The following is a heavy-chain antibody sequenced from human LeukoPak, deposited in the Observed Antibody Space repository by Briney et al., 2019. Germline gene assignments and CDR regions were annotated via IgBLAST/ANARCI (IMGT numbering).Heavy chain of an antibody. CDR1: GFTFSDYY. CDR2: ISSSGSTI. CDR3: ARSDGYCYYMDV. V-gene: IGHV3-11*04. J-gene: IGHJ6*03. Sequence: GGSLRRSCAASGFTFSDYYMRWIRQAPGKGLEWVSYISSSGSTIYYADSVKGRLTISRDNAKNSLYLQMNSLRAEDPAVYYCARSDGYCYYMDVWGKGTTVTVSS.